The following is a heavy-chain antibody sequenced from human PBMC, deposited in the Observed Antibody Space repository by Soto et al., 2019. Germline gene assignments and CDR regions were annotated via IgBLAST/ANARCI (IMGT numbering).Heavy chain of an antibody. CDR2: FNPIFGTA. V-gene: IGHV1-69*12. Sequence: QVQLVQSGAEVKKPGSSVKVSCKASGDTFSSYSFSWLRQAPGQGLEWMGGFNPIFGTANYAPKFLVGLTITADEFTSTVYMELSSLKSEDTAIYYCARGVTRGSFPPFDSWGQGTLVTVSS. CDR3: ARGVTRGSFPPFDS. J-gene: IGHJ4*02. D-gene: IGHD1-26*01. CDR1: GDTFSSYS.